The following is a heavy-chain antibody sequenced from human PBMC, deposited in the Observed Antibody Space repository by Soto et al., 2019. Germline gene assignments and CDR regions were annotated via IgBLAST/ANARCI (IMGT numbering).Heavy chain of an antibody. CDR1: GYTFTRYA. J-gene: IGHJ4*02. CDR2: INAGNGNT. CDR3: ARILMDYNFLTGYYMAYYFNN. V-gene: IGHV1-3*01. D-gene: IGHD3-9*01. Sequence: ASVKVSCKASGYTFTRYAMHWVRQAPGQRLEWMGWINAGNGNTKYSQKFQGRVTITRDTSASTAYMELSSLRSEDTAVYYCARILMDYNFLTGYYMAYYFNNGGQEPLVTVS.